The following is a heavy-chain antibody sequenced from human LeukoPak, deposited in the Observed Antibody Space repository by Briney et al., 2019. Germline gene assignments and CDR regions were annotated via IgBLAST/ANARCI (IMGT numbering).Heavy chain of an antibody. CDR3: ARAGYGDYGDAFDI. D-gene: IGHD4-17*01. Sequence: PSETESLSCTVSGGSISSYYWNWIRQPPGKGLEWIGYIYYSGSTNYNPSLKSRVTISVDTSKNQFSLKLSSVTAADTAVYYCARAGYGDYGDAFDIWGQGTMVTVSS. CDR1: GGSISSYY. CDR2: IYYSGST. J-gene: IGHJ3*02. V-gene: IGHV4-59*01.